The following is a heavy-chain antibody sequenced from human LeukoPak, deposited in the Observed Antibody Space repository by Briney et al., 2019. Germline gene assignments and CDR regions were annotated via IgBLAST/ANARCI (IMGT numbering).Heavy chain of an antibody. Sequence: PSETLSLTCAVYGGSFSGYYWSWIRQPPGKGLEWIGYIYYSGSTNYNPSLKSRVTISVDTSKNQFSLKLSSVTAADTAVCYCARDPYYDSSTYWYFDLWGRGTLVTVSS. CDR2: IYYSGST. CDR1: GGSFSGYY. J-gene: IGHJ2*01. CDR3: ARDPYYDSSTYWYFDL. V-gene: IGHV4-59*01. D-gene: IGHD3-22*01.